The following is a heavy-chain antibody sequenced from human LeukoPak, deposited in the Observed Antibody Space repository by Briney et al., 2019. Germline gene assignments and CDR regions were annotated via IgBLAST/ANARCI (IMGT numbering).Heavy chain of an antibody. CDR1: TVSFSGYF. J-gene: IGHJ4*02. Sequence: SATLSLTCAIYTVSFSGYFWSWIRQPPGKGREWIVEINYSGSTNYNPSVKSRDSISVATSKNQFSLKLSSVTASDTAVDYCARDSRRYSSSWGLIYWGQGTLVTVSS. V-gene: IGHV4-34*01. CDR3: ARDSRRYSSSWGLIY. D-gene: IGHD6-13*01. CDR2: INYSGST.